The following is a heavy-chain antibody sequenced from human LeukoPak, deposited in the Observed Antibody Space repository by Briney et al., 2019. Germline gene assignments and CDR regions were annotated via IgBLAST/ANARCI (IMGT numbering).Heavy chain of an antibody. CDR1: GYALTAYY. Sequence: ASVKVSCKASGYALTAYYLHWVRQAPGQGLEWMGRINPNSGGTTYAQKFQGRVTMTRDTSIGTAYMELSSLRSDDTAVYYCARPHYESSGLYVDAFDIWGQGTMVTVSS. V-gene: IGHV1-2*06. J-gene: IGHJ3*02. CDR3: ARPHYESSGLYVDAFDI. D-gene: IGHD3-22*01. CDR2: INPNSGGT.